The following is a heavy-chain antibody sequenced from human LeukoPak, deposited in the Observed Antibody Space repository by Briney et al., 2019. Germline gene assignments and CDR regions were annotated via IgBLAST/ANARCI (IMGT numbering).Heavy chain of an antibody. V-gene: IGHV3-53*01. Sequence: GGSLRLSCAASGFTFSSNYMRWVRQAPGKGVEGGSVIYSGGSKYYTESEKGRFTISRDNSKNTLYLKMNSLSAEDTAVYYCAREEGGQYSSSLYMDVWGKGTTVTVSS. CDR1: GFTFSSNY. D-gene: IGHD6-6*01. CDR2: IYSGGSK. J-gene: IGHJ6*03. CDR3: AREEGGQYSSSLYMDV.